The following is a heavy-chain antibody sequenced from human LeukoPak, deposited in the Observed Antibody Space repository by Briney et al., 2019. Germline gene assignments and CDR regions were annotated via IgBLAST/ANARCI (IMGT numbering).Heavy chain of an antibody. D-gene: IGHD3-3*01. J-gene: IGHJ4*02. CDR3: ARGGHDFWSGYPFDY. CDR1: GYTFASYE. Sequence: DSVKVSCKASGYTFASYEINWVRQVTGQGLEWMGWMDPNSGDTAYAQNFQGRVTITRNTSISTAYMELSSLRSEDTAVHYCARGGHDFWSGYPFDYWGQGTLVTVSS. V-gene: IGHV1-8*01. CDR2: MDPNSGDT.